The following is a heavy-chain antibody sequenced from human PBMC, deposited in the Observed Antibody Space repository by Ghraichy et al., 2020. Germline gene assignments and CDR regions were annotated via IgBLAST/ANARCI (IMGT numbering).Heavy chain of an antibody. CDR2: IYYSGST. CDR1: GGSISSGGYY. D-gene: IGHD2-8*01. Sequence: SETLSLTCTVSGGSISSGGYYWSWIRQHPGKGLEWIGYIYYSGSTYYNPSLKSRVTISVDTSKNQFSLKLSSVTAADTAVYYCARVNGVWPDYWGQGTLVTVSS. V-gene: IGHV4-31*03. CDR3: ARVNGVWPDY. J-gene: IGHJ4*02.